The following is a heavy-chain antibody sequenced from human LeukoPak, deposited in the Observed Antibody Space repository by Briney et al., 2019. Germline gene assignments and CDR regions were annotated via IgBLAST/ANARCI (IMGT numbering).Heavy chain of an antibody. CDR2: ISDSGGST. J-gene: IGHJ4*02. CDR1: GFTFSSYA. Sequence: PGGSLRLPCAASGFTFSSYAMSWVRQAPGKGLVGVTAISDSGGSTYYADSAKGRFTISRDNSKNTLDLQLSSLRAEGTVLYYCGKGQRLERAGRWDYWGQGTLVAVSS. D-gene: IGHD1-1*01. CDR3: GKGQRLERAGRWDY. V-gene: IGHV3-23*01.